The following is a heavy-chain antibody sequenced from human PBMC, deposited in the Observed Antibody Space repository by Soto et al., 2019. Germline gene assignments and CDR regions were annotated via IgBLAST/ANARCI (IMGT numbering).Heavy chain of an antibody. D-gene: IGHD3-16*02. Sequence: GGSLRLSCAASGFTFSSYSMNWVRQAPGKGLEWVSSISSSSSYIYYADSVKGRFTISRDNAKNSLYLQMNSLRAEDTAVYYCSGDYDYVWGSYRPTYFDYWGQGTLVTVSS. CDR2: ISSSSSYI. CDR3: SGDYDYVWGSYRPTYFDY. V-gene: IGHV3-21*01. J-gene: IGHJ4*02. CDR1: GFTFSSYS.